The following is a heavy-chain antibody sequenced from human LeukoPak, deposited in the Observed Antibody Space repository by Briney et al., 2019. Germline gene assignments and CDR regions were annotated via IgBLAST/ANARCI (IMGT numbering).Heavy chain of an antibody. V-gene: IGHV1-18*01. J-gene: IGHJ4*02. CDR2: IHTYNGHT. CDR3: ARDPGGTGPYYFDC. CDR1: GGTFSSYA. D-gene: IGHD1-1*01. Sequence: EASVKVSCKASGGTFSSYAISWVRQAPGQGLEWMGWIHTYNGHTNYAQKLQGRVTMTTDTSTSTAYMELSSLRSDDTAVYYCARDPGGTGPYYFDCWGQGTLVTVSS.